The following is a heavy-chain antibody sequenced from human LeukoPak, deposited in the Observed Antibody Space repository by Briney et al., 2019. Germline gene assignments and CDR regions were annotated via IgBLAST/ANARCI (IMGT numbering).Heavy chain of an antibody. D-gene: IGHD2-2*02. CDR2: ICYSGST. J-gene: IGHJ5*02. Sequence: SETLSLTCTVSGGSISSSSYYWGWIRQPPGKGLEWIGSICYSGSTYYNPSLKSRVTISVDTSKKQSYLKLSSVTAADTAVYYCARVVVPAAILVWFDPWGQGTLVTVSS. V-gene: IGHV4-39*01. CDR1: GGSISSSSYY. CDR3: ARVVVPAAILVWFDP.